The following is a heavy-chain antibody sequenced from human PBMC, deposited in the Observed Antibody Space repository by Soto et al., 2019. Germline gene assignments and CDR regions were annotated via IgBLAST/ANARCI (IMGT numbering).Heavy chain of an antibody. CDR1: GFTFSNYE. Sequence: EVYLVESGGGLVQPGGSLRLSCAASGFTFSNYEMNWVRQAPGKGLEWVAYISTSGSSIYYADYVKGRFTISRDNAKNSLYLQMNGLGVEDTAVYYCARQRGVTRFLEDNYYFDFWGQGTPVTVSS. D-gene: IGHD3-10*01. J-gene: IGHJ4*02. V-gene: IGHV3-48*03. CDR2: ISTSGSSI. CDR3: ARQRGVTRFLEDNYYFDF.